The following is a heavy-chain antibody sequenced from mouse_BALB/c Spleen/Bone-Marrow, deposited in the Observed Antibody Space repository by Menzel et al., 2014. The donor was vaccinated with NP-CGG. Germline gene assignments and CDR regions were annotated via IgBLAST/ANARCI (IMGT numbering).Heavy chain of an antibody. CDR2: VNPNNGGT. Sequence: EVQVVESGPDLVKPGASLKISCKASGYSFTGYYMYWLKQSHGKSLEWIGRVNPNNGGTNYNQKFKDKAILTVDKSSTIACMELRSLTSEDSAVYCCARDAMDYWGQGTSVTVSS. J-gene: IGHJ4*01. CDR1: GYSFTGYY. CDR3: ARDAMDY. V-gene: IGHV1-18*01.